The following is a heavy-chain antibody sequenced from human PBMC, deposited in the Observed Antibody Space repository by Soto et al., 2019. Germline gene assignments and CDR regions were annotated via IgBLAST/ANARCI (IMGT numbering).Heavy chain of an antibody. J-gene: IGHJ6*02. Sequence: GGSLRLSCAASGFTFSSYSMNCVRQARGKGPEWVSYISSSSSTIYYADSVKGRFTISRDNAKNSLYLQMNSLRDEDTAVHYCAREYIAVAGTYGMDVWGQGTTVTVSS. CDR3: AREYIAVAGTYGMDV. CDR2: ISSSSSTI. CDR1: GFTFSSYS. V-gene: IGHV3-48*02. D-gene: IGHD6-19*01.